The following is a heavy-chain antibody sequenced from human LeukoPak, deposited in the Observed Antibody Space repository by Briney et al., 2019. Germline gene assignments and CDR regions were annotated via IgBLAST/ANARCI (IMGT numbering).Heavy chain of an antibody. D-gene: IGHD5-24*01. CDR1: GFTFSSYA. V-gene: IGHV3-23*01. CDR3: AKVLMAARRYFDY. CDR2: ISGSGGST. J-gene: IGHJ4*02. Sequence: PGGSLRLSCAASGFTFSSYAMSWVRQAPGKGLEWVSAISGSGGSTYYADSVKGRFTISRDNSKNTPYLQMNSLRAEDTAVYYCAKVLMAARRYFDYWGQGTPVTVSS.